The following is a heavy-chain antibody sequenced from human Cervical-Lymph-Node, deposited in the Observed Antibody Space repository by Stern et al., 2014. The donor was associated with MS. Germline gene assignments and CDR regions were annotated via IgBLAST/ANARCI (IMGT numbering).Heavy chain of an antibody. D-gene: IGHD2-2*01. CDR2: IYYSGPT. CDR3: ARDQFTTSLDV. J-gene: IGHJ6*02. V-gene: IGHV4-31*03. CDR1: GGSVSSDNYY. Sequence: ESGPGLVKPSQTLSLTCTVSGGSVSSDNYYWTWIRQHPGKGLEWIGHIYYSGPTYYTPSLKSRVTISIDTSKNQFSLNLNSVTAADTAMYYCARDQFTTSLDVWGQGTTVTVSS.